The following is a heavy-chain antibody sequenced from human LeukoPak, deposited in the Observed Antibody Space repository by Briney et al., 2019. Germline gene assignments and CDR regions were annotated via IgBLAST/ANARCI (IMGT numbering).Heavy chain of an antibody. J-gene: IGHJ4*02. CDR3: TMGWLQMNY. D-gene: IGHD5-24*01. Sequence: GGSLRLSCAASGFTFSSYAMNSVRQGPGKGLEWVSGISGSGDNTYYADSVKGRVTISRDNSKNTLYLQMNSLRAADTAVYYCTMGWLQMNYWGQGTLVTVSS. CDR2: ISGSGDNT. CDR1: GFTFSSYA. V-gene: IGHV3-23*01.